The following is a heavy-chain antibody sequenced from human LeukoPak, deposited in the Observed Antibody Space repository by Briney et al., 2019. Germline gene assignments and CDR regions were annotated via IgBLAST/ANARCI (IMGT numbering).Heavy chain of an antibody. V-gene: IGHV3-49*04. D-gene: IGHD1-1*01. CDR2: ITSKAYGGAP. CDR1: GFNFGDYA. J-gene: IGHJ4*02. CDR3: TGDKDRGTAWN. Sequence: GGSLRLSCTASGFNFGDYAMSWVRQAPGKGLEWIGFITSKAYGGAPEYAASVEGRFTISRDDSKSIGYLQMNSLKTDDTAVYYCTGDKDRGTAWNWGQGTLVTVSS.